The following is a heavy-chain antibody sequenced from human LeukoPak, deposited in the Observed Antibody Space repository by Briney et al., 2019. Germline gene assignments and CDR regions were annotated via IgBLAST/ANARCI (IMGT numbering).Heavy chain of an antibody. J-gene: IGHJ4*02. CDR1: GFTFDDYA. V-gene: IGHV3-9*01. D-gene: IGHD5-24*01. CDR2: ICWDSGSI. Sequence: GRSLRLSCAASGFTFDDYAMHWVRQAPGKGLEWVSGICWDSGSIDYADSVKGRFTISRDNVKNSLYLQMNSLRAEDTALYYCAKDRRWLQESWLYFDYWGQGTLVTVSS. CDR3: AKDRRWLQESWLYFDY.